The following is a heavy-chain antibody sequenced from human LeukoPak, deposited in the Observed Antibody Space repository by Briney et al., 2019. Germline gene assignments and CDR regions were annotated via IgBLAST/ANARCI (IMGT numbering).Heavy chain of an antibody. V-gene: IGHV1-2*02. D-gene: IGHD3-22*01. CDR2: INPNSGGT. Sequence: ASVKVSCKASGYTFTGYYMHWVRQAPGQGLEWMGWINPNSGGTNYAQKFQGRVTMTRDTSISTAYMELSRLRSDDTAVYYCARAYPIYDSSDYSGHELFDYWGQGTLVTVSS. CDR1: GYTFTGYY. CDR3: ARAYPIYDSSDYSGHELFDY. J-gene: IGHJ4*02.